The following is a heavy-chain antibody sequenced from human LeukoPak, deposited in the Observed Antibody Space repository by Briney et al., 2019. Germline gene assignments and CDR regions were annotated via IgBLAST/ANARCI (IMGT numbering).Heavy chain of an antibody. V-gene: IGHV4-61*02. CDR2: IYTSGNT. Sequence: PSETLSLTCTVSGGSISSGNYYWTWIRQPAGKALEWLGRIYTSGNTNYNPSLKSRVTMSLDMSNNQFSLKLSSVTAADTAVYYCARDAKGAWHAVTDWGQGTLVTVSS. CDR3: ARDAKGAWHAVTD. CDR1: GGSISSGNYY. J-gene: IGHJ4*02. D-gene: IGHD4/OR15-4a*01.